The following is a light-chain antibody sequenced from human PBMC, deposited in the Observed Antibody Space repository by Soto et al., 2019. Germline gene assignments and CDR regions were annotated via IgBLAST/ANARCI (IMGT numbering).Light chain of an antibody. V-gene: IGLV2-8*01. J-gene: IGLJ3*02. CDR3: SSYAGSNNLV. CDR1: RGDVGGYNY. CDR2: EVS. Sequence: QSALTQPPSASGSPGQSVTISCTGTRGDVGGYNYVSWYQQHPGKAPKLMISEVSERPSGVPDRFSGSKSGNTASLTVSGLQAEDEADYYCSSYAGSNNLVFGGGTKVTVL.